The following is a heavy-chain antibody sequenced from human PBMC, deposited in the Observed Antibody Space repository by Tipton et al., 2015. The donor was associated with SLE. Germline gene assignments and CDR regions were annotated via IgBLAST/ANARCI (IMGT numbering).Heavy chain of an antibody. CDR1: GGSFSGYY. V-gene: IGHV4-34*01. CDR2: ISHGGIT. D-gene: IGHD3-10*01. J-gene: IGHJ4*02. Sequence: TLSLTCAVYGGSFSGYYWTWIRQPPGKGLEWIGEISHGGITNYNPSLKSRVTISVDTSKNQFSLKLSSVTAADTAVYYCARGRGIHLSDYWGQGTLVTVSS. CDR3: ARGRGIHLSDY.